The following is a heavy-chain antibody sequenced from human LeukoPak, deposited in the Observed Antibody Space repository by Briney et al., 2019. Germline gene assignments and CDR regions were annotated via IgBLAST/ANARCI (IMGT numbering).Heavy chain of an antibody. D-gene: IGHD2-21*02. V-gene: IGHV4-59*01. Sequence: KTSETLSLTCTVSGGSISSYYWSWIRQPPGKGLEWIGYIYYSGSINYNPSLKSRVTISVDTSKNQFSLKLSSMTAADTAVYYCARGYPGCGGDCYSDYWGQGTLVTVSS. CDR1: GGSISSYY. J-gene: IGHJ4*02. CDR3: ARGYPGCGGDCYSDY. CDR2: IYYSGSI.